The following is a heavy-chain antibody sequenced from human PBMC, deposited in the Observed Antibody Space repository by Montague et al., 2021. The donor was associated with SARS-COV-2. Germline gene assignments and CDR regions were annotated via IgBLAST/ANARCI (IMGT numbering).Heavy chain of an antibody. D-gene: IGHD5-12*01. Sequence: FRRLSCAASGFSFSSYHMNWVRQAPGKGLEWVSSISPSGDYIYSADSLKGRFIISRDNAKNSLYLQMSSLRAEDTAIYYCARASWIVATVPDYWGQGTLVTVSS. J-gene: IGHJ4*02. CDR1: GFSFSSYH. CDR2: ISPSGDYI. V-gene: IGHV3-21*01. CDR3: ARASWIVATVPDY.